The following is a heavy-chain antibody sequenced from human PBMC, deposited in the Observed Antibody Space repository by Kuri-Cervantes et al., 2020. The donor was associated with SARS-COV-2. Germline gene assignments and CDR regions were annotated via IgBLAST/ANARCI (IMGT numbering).Heavy chain of an antibody. Sequence: GGSLRLSCSDSEFGFSRYAMHWVRQAPGKGLEWVAVISYDGSNKYYADSVKGRFTISRDNSKNTLYLQMNSLRAEDTAVYYCARDQMRPDAFDIWGQGTMVTVSS. CDR1: EFGFSRYA. CDR2: ISYDGSNK. V-gene: IGHV3-30-3*01. J-gene: IGHJ3*02. CDR3: ARDQMRPDAFDI. D-gene: IGHD6-25*01.